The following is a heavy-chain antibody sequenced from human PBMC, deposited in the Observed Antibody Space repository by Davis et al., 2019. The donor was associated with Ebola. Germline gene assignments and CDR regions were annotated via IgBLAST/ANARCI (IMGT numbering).Heavy chain of an antibody. CDR2: VILKSGAT. CDR3: ARTTGRRSFDY. J-gene: IGHJ4*02. CDR1: GYTFTDYN. D-gene: IGHD4-11*01. V-gene: IGHV1-2*06. Sequence: ASVKVSCKASGYTFTDYNIHWMRQAPGQGLEWLGRVILKSGATNYAQKFQGRVTMTRDTSISTAYMELSSLKSDDTAVYYCARTTGRRSFDYWGQGTLATVSS.